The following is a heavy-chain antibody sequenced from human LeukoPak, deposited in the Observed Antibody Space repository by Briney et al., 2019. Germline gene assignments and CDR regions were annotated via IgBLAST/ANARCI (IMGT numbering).Heavy chain of an antibody. CDR3: ARDPGQWLVLGAFDI. J-gene: IGHJ3*02. D-gene: IGHD6-19*01. Sequence: PGRSLRLSCAASGFTFSSYGMHGGRQAPGKGLEWGAVIWYDGSNKYYADSVKGRFTIPRDNSKNTLYVKMNSLRAEDGAVFYCARDPGQWLVLGAFDIWGQGTMVTVSS. CDR1: GFTFSSYG. CDR2: IWYDGSNK. V-gene: IGHV3-33*01.